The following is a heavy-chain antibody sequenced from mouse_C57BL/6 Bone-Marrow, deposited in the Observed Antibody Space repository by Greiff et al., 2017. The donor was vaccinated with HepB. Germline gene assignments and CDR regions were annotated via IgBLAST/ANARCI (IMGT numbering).Heavy chain of an antibody. V-gene: IGHV5-4*01. D-gene: IGHD2-5*01. CDR1: GFTFSSYA. J-gene: IGHJ4*01. CDR2: ISDGGSYT. Sequence: EVKLMESGGGLVKPGGSLKLSCAASGFTFSSYAMSWVRQTPEKRLEWVATISDGGSYTYYPDNVKGRFTISRDNAKNNLYLQMSHLKSEDTARYYCERDPIVTTRDYAMDYWGQGTSVTVSS. CDR3: ERDPIVTTRDYAMDY.